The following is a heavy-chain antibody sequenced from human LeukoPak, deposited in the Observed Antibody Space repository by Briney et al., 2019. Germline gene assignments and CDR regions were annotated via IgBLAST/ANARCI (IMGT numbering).Heavy chain of an antibody. D-gene: IGHD3-9*01. Sequence: PSETLSLTCTVSGGSISSGDYYWSWIRQPPGKGLEWIGYIYYSGSTYYNPSLKSRVTISVDTSKSQFSLKLSSVTAADTAVYYCARDGTYYDILTGYYNKGNWFDPWGQGTLVTVSS. CDR2: IYYSGST. CDR3: ARDGTYYDILTGYYNKGNWFDP. CDR1: GGSISSGDYY. V-gene: IGHV4-30-4*01. J-gene: IGHJ5*02.